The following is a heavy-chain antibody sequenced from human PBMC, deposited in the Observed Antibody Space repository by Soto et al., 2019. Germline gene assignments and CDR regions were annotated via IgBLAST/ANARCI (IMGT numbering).Heavy chain of an antibody. CDR1: GFTFDAYV. V-gene: IGHV3-33*01. CDR2: IWYDGSNK. J-gene: IGHJ6*02. D-gene: IGHD3-9*01. Sequence: GGSLRLSCAASGFTFDAYVMHWVRQAPGRGLEWVALIWYDGSNKYYADSVKGRFTISRDNSKNTLYLQMNSLRAEDTAVYYCARELIYYDILTGYSQYYYYGMDVWGQGTTVTVSS. CDR3: ARELIYYDILTGYSQYYYYGMDV.